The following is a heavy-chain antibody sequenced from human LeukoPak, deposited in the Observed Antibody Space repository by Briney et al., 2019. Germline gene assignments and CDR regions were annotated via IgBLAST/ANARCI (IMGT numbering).Heavy chain of an antibody. CDR3: ARGVVPAANWFDP. D-gene: IGHD2-2*01. CDR2: INPNSGGT. CDR1: GYTFTGYY. V-gene: IGHV1-2*02. J-gene: IGHJ5*02. Sequence: ASVKVSCEASGYTFTGYYMHWVRQAPGQGLEWMGWINPNSGGTNYAQKCQGRVTMTRDTSISTAYMELSRLRSDDTAVYYCARGVVPAANWFDPWGQGTLVTVSS.